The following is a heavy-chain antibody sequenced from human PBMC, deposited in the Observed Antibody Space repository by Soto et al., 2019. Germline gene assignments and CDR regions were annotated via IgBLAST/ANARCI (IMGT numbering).Heavy chain of an antibody. Sequence: GGSLRLSCAASGFTFSDYSINWVRQAPGKGLEWISYISGSGSPTYYADSVKGRFTISRDNAQNSLYLQMNNLRAEDTAVYYCARDLSWAFDHWGQGALVTVSS. CDR2: ISGSGSPT. V-gene: IGHV3-48*01. D-gene: IGHD1-26*01. J-gene: IGHJ4*02. CDR1: GFTFSDYS. CDR3: ARDLSWAFDH.